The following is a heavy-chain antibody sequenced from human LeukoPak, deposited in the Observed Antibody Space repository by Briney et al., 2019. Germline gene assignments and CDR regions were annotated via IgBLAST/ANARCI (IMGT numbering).Heavy chain of an antibody. D-gene: IGHD6-13*01. V-gene: IGHV3-23*01. Sequence: GGSLRLSCAGSGFPFSSYTINWVRRGPGKGMEWASTISHSGATYYADSVKGRFTISRDNSKNTVFLQMNSLRAEDTALYFCARRSHASPAGYSPFFDSWGQGTLVTVSS. CDR1: GFPFSSYT. J-gene: IGHJ4*02. CDR3: ARRSHASPAGYSPFFDS. CDR2: ISHSGAT.